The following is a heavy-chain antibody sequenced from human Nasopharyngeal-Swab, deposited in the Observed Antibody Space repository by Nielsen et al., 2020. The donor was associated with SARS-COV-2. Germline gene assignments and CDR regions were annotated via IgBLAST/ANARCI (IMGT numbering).Heavy chain of an antibody. Sequence: SETLSLTCTVSGGSISSGSIRRYSWSWIRQPPGKGLEWIGYFSYTGITNYNPSLKSRVTISVDMSKSQFSLKLSSVAAADTAVYYCAREVVGGLVDSWGQGTLVTVSS. CDR1: GGSISSGSIRRYS. V-gene: IGHV4-61*01. CDR2: FSYTGIT. D-gene: IGHD1-26*01. CDR3: AREVVGGLVDS. J-gene: IGHJ4*02.